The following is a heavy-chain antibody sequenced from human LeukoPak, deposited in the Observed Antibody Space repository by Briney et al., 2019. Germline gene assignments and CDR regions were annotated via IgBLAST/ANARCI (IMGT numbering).Heavy chain of an antibody. CDR1: GYTFTGYY. D-gene: IGHD3-3*01. V-gene: IGHV1-2*02. J-gene: IGHJ2*01. CDR2: INPNSGGT. Sequence: ASVKVSCKASGYTFTGYYMHWVRQAPGQGLEWMGWINPNSGGTNYAQKFQGRVTMTRDTSISTAYMELSRLRSDDTAVYYCARDPRGGYDFWSGYPALNWYFDLWGRGTLVTVSS. CDR3: ARDPRGGYDFWSGYPALNWYFDL.